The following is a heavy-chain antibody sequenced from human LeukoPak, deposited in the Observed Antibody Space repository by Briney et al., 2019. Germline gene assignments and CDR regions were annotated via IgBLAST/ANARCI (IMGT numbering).Heavy chain of an antibody. V-gene: IGHV3-66*04. CDR2: FRAGGGL. CDR1: GFNVTTNN. CDR3: GRRFCNSCPLDF. J-gene: IGHJ4*02. D-gene: IGHD2-21*01. Sequence: GGSLRLSCVGSGFNVTTNNMYWVRQAPGKGLECVSAFRAGGGLDYADSVRDRFTISRDNSKNTLYLQMNSLRAEDTAVYYCGRRFCNSCPLDFWGQGTLVPVSS.